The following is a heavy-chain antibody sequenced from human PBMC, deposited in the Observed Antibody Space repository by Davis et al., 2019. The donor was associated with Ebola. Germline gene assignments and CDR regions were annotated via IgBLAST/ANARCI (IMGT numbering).Heavy chain of an antibody. CDR1: RNTLTASW. Sequence: GESLKISCVDSRNTLTASWIGWARQMPGKGLEWMGIIHLRDFDVRYSPSFQGQVTISADKSMSTAYLQWSSLKASDTAMYYCARPYGGNSYFDYWGQGTLVTVSS. D-gene: IGHD4-23*01. CDR3: ARPYGGNSYFDY. J-gene: IGHJ4*02. CDR2: IHLRDFDV. V-gene: IGHV5-51*01.